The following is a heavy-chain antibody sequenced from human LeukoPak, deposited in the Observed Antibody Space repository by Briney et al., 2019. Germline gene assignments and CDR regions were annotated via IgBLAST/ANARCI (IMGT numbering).Heavy chain of an antibody. V-gene: IGHV3-23*01. CDR3: AKGGLYCSSTSCYGDYYYYYYMDV. J-gene: IGHJ6*03. CDR2: ISGSGGST. D-gene: IGHD2-2*01. CDR1: GFTFSSYA. Sequence: GGSLRLSCAASGFTFSSYAMSWVRQAPGKGLEWVSAISGSGGSTYYADSVKGRFTISRDNSKNTLYLQMNSLRAEDTAVYYCAKGGLYCSSTSCYGDYYYYYYMDVWGKGTTVTVSS.